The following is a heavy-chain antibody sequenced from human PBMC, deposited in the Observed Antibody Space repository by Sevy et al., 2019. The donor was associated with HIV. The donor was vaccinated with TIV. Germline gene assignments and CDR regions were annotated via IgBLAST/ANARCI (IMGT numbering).Heavy chain of an antibody. J-gene: IGHJ3*02. CDR2: IRYDGSNK. D-gene: IGHD4-17*01. CDR1: GFTFSSYG. CDR3: AKDLRSDYVDYGDAFDI. Sequence: GGSLRLSCAASGFTFSSYGMHWVRQAPGKGLEWVAFIRYDGSNKYYADSVKGRFTISRDNSKNTLYLQMNSLRAEDTAVYYCAKDLRSDYVDYGDAFDIWGQGTMVTVSS. V-gene: IGHV3-30*02.